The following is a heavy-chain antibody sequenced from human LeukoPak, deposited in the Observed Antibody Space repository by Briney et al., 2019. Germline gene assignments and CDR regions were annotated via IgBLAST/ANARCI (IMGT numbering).Heavy chain of an antibody. D-gene: IGHD2-15*01. J-gene: IGHJ4*02. Sequence: SGPTLANPTQTLTLTCTFSGFSLTTSGVGVGWIRQPPGKALEWLAVIYWNDDKYYSPSLKSRFTITKDTSKNQVVLTMTNMNPVDTATYYCVVGFDYWGQGILVTVSS. CDR3: VVGFDY. V-gene: IGHV2-5*01. CDR2: IYWNDDK. CDR1: GFSLTTSGVG.